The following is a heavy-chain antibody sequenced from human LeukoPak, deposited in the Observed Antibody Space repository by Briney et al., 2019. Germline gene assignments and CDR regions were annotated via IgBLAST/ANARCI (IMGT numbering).Heavy chain of an antibody. Sequence: PSETLSLTCTASGGSISSYYWSWLRQPPGKGLEWIGYIYYSGSTNYNPSLKSRVTISVDTSKNQFSLKLSSVTAADTAVYYCARGDGGWYGTEDYGGQGTLVTVSA. D-gene: IGHD6-19*01. V-gene: IGHV4-59*01. CDR3: ARGDGGWYGTEDY. CDR2: IYYSGST. J-gene: IGHJ4*02. CDR1: GGSISSYY.